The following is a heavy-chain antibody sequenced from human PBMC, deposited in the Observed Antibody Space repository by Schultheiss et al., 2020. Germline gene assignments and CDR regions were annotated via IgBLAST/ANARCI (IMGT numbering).Heavy chain of an antibody. J-gene: IGHJ6*02. CDR1: GFTFSSYA. Sequence: GESLKISCAASGFTFSSYAMSWVRQAPGKGLEWVSVIYSGGSTYYADSVKGRFTISRDNSKNTLYLQMNSLRAEDTAVYYCEATTETYYYYGMDVWGQGTTVNVSS. CDR3: EATTETYYYYGMDV. V-gene: IGHV3-53*01. CDR2: IYSGGST. D-gene: IGHD1-1*01.